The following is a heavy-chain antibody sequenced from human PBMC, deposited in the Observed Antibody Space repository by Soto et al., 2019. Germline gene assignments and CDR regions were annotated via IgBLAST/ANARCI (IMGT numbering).Heavy chain of an antibody. J-gene: IGHJ4*02. CDR2: IFSDDGK. V-gene: IGHV2-26*01. CDR1: DFSFSRMP. CDR3: TRNTHWADDF. D-gene: IGHD7-27*01. Sequence: QVTLKESGPVLVKPTETLTLTCIVSDFSFSRMPVRWIRQPPGKALEWLANIFSDDGKNNSSSLKSRLTIYRDTSKIQVVLTMTNMDHVDTAIYYCTRNTHWADDFWGQGTLVTVSS.